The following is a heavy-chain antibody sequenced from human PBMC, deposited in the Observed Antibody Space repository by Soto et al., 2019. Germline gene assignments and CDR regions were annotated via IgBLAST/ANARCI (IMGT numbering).Heavy chain of an antibody. V-gene: IGHV1-69*13. D-gene: IGHD2-8*01. CDR1: GGTFSSYA. CDR2: IIPIFGTA. Sequence: ASVKVSCKASGGTFSSYAISWVRQAPGQGLEWMGGIIPIFGTANYAQKFQGRVTITADESTSTAYMELCSLRSEDTAVYYCASVNCTNGVCYFRGLYWFDPWGQGTLVTVSS. CDR3: ASVNCTNGVCYFRGLYWFDP. J-gene: IGHJ5*02.